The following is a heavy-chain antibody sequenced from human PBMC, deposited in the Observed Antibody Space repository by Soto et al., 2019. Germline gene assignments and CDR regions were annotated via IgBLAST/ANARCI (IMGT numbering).Heavy chain of an antibody. CDR1: GYTFTSYD. CDR3: AGERVRGMDV. CDR2: MNPNSGNT. Sequence: QVPLVQSGAEVKKPGASVKVSCKASGYTFTSYDITWVRQATGQGLEWMGWMNPNSGNTGYAQKFQGSVTMTRNASIRTADMQLRSLGSEHTVVYFCAGERVRGMDVWGKGNTVSVSS. V-gene: IGHV1-8*01. J-gene: IGHJ6*04.